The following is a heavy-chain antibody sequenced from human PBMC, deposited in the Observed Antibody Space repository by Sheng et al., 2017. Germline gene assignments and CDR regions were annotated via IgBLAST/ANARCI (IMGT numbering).Heavy chain of an antibody. CDR1: GFAFSDYY. CDR3: ARGRPGGL. V-gene: IGHV3-11*04. Sequence: QVQLVESGGGVVQPGRSLRLSCTASGFAFSDYYMSWIRQAPGKGLAWISNIDTGGRITYYADSVKGRFSVSRDNAQNTVYLQMNGLKVEDTGIYFCARGRPGGLWGRGTMVTVSS. J-gene: IGHJ3*01. D-gene: IGHD2-15*01. CDR2: IDTGGRIT.